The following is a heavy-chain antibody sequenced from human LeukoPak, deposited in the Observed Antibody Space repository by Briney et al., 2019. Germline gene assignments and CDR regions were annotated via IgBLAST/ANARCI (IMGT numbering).Heavy chain of an antibody. Sequence: PGGSLRLSCAASGFTFSSYWMHWVRQAPGKGLVWVSRINSDGSSTSYADSVKGRFTISRDNAKNTLYLQMNSLRAEDTAVYYCTRHNSSSDRFDYWGQGTLVTVSS. V-gene: IGHV3-74*01. CDR2: INSDGSST. D-gene: IGHD6-6*01. CDR1: GFTFSSYW. CDR3: TRHNSSSDRFDY. J-gene: IGHJ4*02.